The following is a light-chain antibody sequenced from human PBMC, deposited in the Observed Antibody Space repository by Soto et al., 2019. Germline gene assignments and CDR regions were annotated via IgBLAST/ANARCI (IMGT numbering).Light chain of an antibody. CDR1: QNIYNY. V-gene: IGKV1-39*01. J-gene: IGKJ1*01. CDR3: QQSLSTQRT. CDR2: AAS. Sequence: DIQMTQSPSSLSASVGDGVTITCRASQNIYNYLNWYQQKPGKAPNLLIYAASSLQSGVPSRFSGSGSGTDFTLTISSLQPEDFDIYFCQQSLSTQRTFGQGTKVDIK.